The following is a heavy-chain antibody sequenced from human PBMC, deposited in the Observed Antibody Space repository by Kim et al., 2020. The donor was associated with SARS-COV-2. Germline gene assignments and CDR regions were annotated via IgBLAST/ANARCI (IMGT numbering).Heavy chain of an antibody. Sequence: YADSVKGRFTISRDNAKNSLYLQMNSLRAEDTAVYYCAREWFGFGESGYWGQGTLVTVSS. J-gene: IGHJ4*02. CDR3: AREWFGFGESGY. V-gene: IGHV3-21*01. D-gene: IGHD3-10*01.